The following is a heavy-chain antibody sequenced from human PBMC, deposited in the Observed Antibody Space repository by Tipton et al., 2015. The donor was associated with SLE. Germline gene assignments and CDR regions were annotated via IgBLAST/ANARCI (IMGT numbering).Heavy chain of an antibody. V-gene: IGHV1-3*01. CDR3: VREAYFDY. CDR2: INAGSGYT. CDR1: GYIFTTYA. Sequence: QSGAEVKKPGASVKVSRKASGYIFTTYAIHWVRQAPGQRLEWMGKINAGSGYTKYSQKFQGRVTISTDTSASTAYMELSGLRSEDTAVFYCVREAYFDYWGQGTLVTVSS. J-gene: IGHJ4*02.